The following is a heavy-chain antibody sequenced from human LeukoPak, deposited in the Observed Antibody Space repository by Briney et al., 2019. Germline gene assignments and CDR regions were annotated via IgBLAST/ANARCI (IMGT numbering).Heavy chain of an antibody. J-gene: IGHJ4*02. CDR3: ARENGYSYGYTMYYFDY. D-gene: IGHD5-18*01. V-gene: IGHV3-48*01. Sequence: PGGSLRLSCAASGFTFSSYSMNWVRQAPGKGLEWVSYISSSSSTIYYADSVKGRFTISRDNSKNTLYLQMNSLRAEDTAVYYCARENGYSYGYTMYYFDYWGQGTLVTVSS. CDR1: GFTFSSYS. CDR2: ISSSSSTI.